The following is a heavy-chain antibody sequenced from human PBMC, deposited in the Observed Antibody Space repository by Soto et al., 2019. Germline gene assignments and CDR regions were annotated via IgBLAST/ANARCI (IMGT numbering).Heavy chain of an antibody. J-gene: IGHJ6*02. CDR3: ARGLTYAGCMDV. D-gene: IGHD2-2*01. CDR2: IWYDGSNK. CDR1: GFTFSSYG. V-gene: IGHV3-33*01. Sequence: QVQLVESGGGVVQPGRSLRLSCAASGFTFSSYGMHWVRQAPGKGLEWVAVIWYDGSNKYYADSVKGRFTISRDNSKNTLYLQMNSLRAEDTAVYYWARGLTYAGCMDVWGQGTTVTVSS.